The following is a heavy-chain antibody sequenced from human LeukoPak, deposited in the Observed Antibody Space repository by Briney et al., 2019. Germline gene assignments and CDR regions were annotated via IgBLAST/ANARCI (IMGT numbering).Heavy chain of an antibody. D-gene: IGHD5-18*01. CDR2: IYPGESHI. Sequence: GESLQISCKGSGYSFTNYWIGWVRPMPGKGLEWMGIIYPGESHIRYSPSFQDQVTISADKSINTAYLQWSSLKASDTAMYYCARGPYSYASSATLGSYNWFDPWGQGTLVTVSS. CDR1: GYSFTNYW. V-gene: IGHV5-51*01. J-gene: IGHJ5*02. CDR3: ARGPYSYASSATLGSYNWFDP.